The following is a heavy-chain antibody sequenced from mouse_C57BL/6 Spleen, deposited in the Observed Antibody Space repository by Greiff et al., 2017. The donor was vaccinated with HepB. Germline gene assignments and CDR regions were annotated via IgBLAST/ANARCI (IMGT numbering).Heavy chain of an antibody. CDR2: IWRGGST. D-gene: IGHD2-4*01. Sequence: VQVVESGPGLVQPSQSLSITCTVSGFSLTSYGVHWVRQSPGKGLEWLGVIWRGGSTDYNAAFMSRLSITKDNSKSQVFFKMNSLQADDTAIYYCAKNRDYDGYYAMDYWGQGTSVTVSS. J-gene: IGHJ4*01. CDR1: GFSLTSYG. V-gene: IGHV2-5*01. CDR3: AKNRDYDGYYAMDY.